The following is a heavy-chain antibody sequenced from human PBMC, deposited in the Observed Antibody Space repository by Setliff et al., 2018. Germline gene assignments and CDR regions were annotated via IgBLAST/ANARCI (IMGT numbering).Heavy chain of an antibody. CDR2: IKEDGREK. D-gene: IGHD2-15*01. CDR1: RLTFRNYW. Sequence: PGESLTISCAASRLTFRNYWMSWVRQAPGKGLEWVANIKEDGREKYYVDSVKGRFTISRDNAKNSLDLQMNSLRAEDTAVYYCVRDRWRVVVNRGDGAFDLWGQATMVTVSS. V-gene: IGHV3-7*01. CDR3: VRDRWRVVVNRGDGAFDL. J-gene: IGHJ3*01.